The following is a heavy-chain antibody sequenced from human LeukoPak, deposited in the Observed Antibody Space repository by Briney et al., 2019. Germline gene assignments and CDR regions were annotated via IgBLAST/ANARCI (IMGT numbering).Heavy chain of an antibody. J-gene: IGHJ4*02. CDR3: ARDRVSVVRGVMYFDY. D-gene: IGHD3-10*01. CDR2: IYHTGST. Sequence: SETLSLTCTVSGGSFSNHYWSWIRQPPGKGLEWIGYIYHTGSTNYNPSLKSRVTISVDTSKNQFSLKLSSVTAADTAVYYCARDRVSVVRGVMYFDYWGQGTLVTVSS. CDR1: GGSFSNHY. V-gene: IGHV4-59*11.